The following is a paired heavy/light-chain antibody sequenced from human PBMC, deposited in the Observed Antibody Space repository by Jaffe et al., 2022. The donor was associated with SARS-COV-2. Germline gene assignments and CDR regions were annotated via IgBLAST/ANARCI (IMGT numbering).Heavy chain of an antibody. CDR3: AIPGHDYIWGSYRSTPSEVDY. Sequence: QVQLVESGGGVVQPGRSLRLSCAASGFTFSTYGMHWVRQAPGKGLEWVAVISYDGSNKYYTDSVKGRFTISRDNSKNTLYLQMNSLRVEDTAVYFCAIPGHDYIWGSYRSTPSEVDYWGQGTLVTVSS. V-gene: IGHV3-30*03. CDR2: ISYDGSNK. CDR1: GFTFSTYG. D-gene: IGHD3-16*02. J-gene: IGHJ4*02.
Light chain of an antibody. CDR1: ALPKKY. CDR2: EDT. Sequence: SYELTQPPSVSVSPGQTARITCSGDALPKKYAYWYQQKSGQAPVLVIYEDTKRPSGIPERFSGSSSGTMATLTISGAQVEDEADYYCYSTDSSGNQGVFGGGTKLTVL. CDR3: YSTDSSGNQGV. J-gene: IGLJ3*02. V-gene: IGLV3-10*01.